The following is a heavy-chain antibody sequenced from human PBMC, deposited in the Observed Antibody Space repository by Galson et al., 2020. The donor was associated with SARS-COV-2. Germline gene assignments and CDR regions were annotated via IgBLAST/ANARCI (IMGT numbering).Heavy chain of an antibody. Sequence: ASVKVSCKASGYTITSYGISWVRQAPGQGLEWMGWISVYNGNTNYVQEFRGRVTMTTDTSTSTAYMELRSLRSDDTAVYYCARDRRSSWTLKSYYYGMDVWGQGTTVTVSS. CDR1: GYTITSYG. CDR3: ARDRRSSWTLKSYYYGMDV. D-gene: IGHD6-13*01. J-gene: IGHJ6*02. V-gene: IGHV1-18*01. CDR2: ISVYNGNT.